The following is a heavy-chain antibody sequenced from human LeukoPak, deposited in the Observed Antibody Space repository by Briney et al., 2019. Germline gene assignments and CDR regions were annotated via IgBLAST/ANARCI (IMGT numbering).Heavy chain of an antibody. CDR1: GFTFSAYW. Sequence: PGGSLRLSCAASGFTFSAYWMHWARQVPGKGLVWVSCINGDGSNTRYADSVKGRFTISRDNAKNSLYLQMNSLRAEDTAVYYCARVITPYDFWSGANPNWFDPWGQGTLVTVSS. CDR3: ARVITPYDFWSGANPNWFDP. J-gene: IGHJ5*02. V-gene: IGHV3-74*01. D-gene: IGHD3-3*01. CDR2: INGDGSNT.